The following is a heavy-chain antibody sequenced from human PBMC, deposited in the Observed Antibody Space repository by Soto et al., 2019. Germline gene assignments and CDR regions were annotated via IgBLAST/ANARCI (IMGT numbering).Heavy chain of an antibody. CDR3: ARGARGGNYFDY. J-gene: IGHJ4*02. V-gene: IGHV3-74*01. CDR1: GFTFSSYW. CDR2: LNSDGSST. D-gene: IGHD3-16*01. Sequence: EVQLVESGGGLVQPGGSLRLSCAASGFTFSSYWMHWVRQAPGKGLVWVSRLNSDGSSTNYADSVKGRFTISRDNAKNTLYLQMNSLRAEDTAVYYCARGARGGNYFDYWGQGTLVTVSS.